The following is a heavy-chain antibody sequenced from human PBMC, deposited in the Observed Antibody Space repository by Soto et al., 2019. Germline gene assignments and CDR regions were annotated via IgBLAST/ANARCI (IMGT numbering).Heavy chain of an antibody. CDR1: GYTFTGYY. CDR2: INPNSGGT. CDR3: ARGALGYCSSTSCLRYRGMDV. Sequence: ASVKVSCKASGYTFTGYYMHWVRQAPGQGLEWMGWINPNSGGTNYAQKFQGWVTMTRDTSISTAYMELSRLRSDDTAVYYCARGALGYCSSTSCLRYRGMDVWG. D-gene: IGHD2-2*01. V-gene: IGHV1-2*04. J-gene: IGHJ6*02.